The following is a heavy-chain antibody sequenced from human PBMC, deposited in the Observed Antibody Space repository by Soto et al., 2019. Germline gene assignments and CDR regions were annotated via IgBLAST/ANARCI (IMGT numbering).Heavy chain of an antibody. J-gene: IGHJ5*02. CDR1: GGSFSGYY. CDR2: INHSGST. D-gene: IGHD3-16*02. V-gene: IGHV4-34*01. CDR3: ARGIDDYVWGSYRKGWFDP. Sequence: QVQLQQWGAGLLKPSETLSLTCAVYGGSFSGYYWSWIRQPPGKGLEWIGEINHSGSTNYNPSRKSRVTISVDTSKHQFSRKLSPVTAADTAVYYCARGIDDYVWGSYRKGWFDPWGQGTLVTVSS.